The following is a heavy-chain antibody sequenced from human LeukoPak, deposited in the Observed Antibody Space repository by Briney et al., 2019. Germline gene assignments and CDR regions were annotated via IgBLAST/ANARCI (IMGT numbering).Heavy chain of an antibody. CDR2: INSDGSTS. Sequence: GGSLRLSCAASGFPFGNYWMHWVRQVPGVGLVWVSRINSDGSTSTYADSVKGRFTISRDNAKNTLYLQMNSLRAEDTAVYYCAKGDKPGYWGQGTLITVSS. V-gene: IGHV3-74*01. D-gene: IGHD1-14*01. CDR1: GFPFGNYW. CDR3: AKGDKPGY. J-gene: IGHJ4*02.